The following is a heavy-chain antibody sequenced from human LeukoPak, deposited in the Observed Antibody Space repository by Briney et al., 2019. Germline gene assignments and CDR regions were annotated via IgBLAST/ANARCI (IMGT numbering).Heavy chain of an antibody. CDR2: IYYSGST. J-gene: IGHJ4*02. CDR1: GGSVSSGSYY. V-gene: IGHV4-61*01. D-gene: IGHD2-8*02. Sequence: SETLSLTCTVSGGSVSSGSYYWSWIRQPPGKGLEWIGYIYYSGSTNYNPSLKSRVTISVDTSKNQFSLKLSSVTAADTAVYYCAREGHGGTVGYYFDYWGQGTLVTVSS. CDR3: AREGHGGTVGYYFDY.